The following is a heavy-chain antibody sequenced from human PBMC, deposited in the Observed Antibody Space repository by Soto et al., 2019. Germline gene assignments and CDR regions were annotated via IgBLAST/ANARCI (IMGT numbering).Heavy chain of an antibody. Sequence: ASVKVSCKASGYTFTSYDINWVRQATGQGLEWMGWINPNNGNTGYAQKFQGGVTMTRDTSINTAYMELSSLRSEDTAVYFCARTSSATRGGFDPWGQGTLVTVST. D-gene: IGHD3-10*01. CDR2: INPNNGNT. V-gene: IGHV1-8*01. CDR1: GYTFTSYD. CDR3: ARTSSATRGGFDP. J-gene: IGHJ5*02.